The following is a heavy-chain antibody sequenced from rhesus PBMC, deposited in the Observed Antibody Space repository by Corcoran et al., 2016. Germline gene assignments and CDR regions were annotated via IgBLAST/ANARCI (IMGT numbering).Heavy chain of an antibody. CDR2: TGESSAST. CDR3: ARYTGSAAYGLDS. CDR1: GGSISGYS. Sequence: QVQLEESGPGLVKPSETLSLTCAVSGGSISGYSWNWIRQPPGKGREWIGNTGESSASTDTQPSPNSRVTISTDTSKNQLSLRLTSVTAADTAMYYCARYTGSAAYGLDSWGQGVVVTVSS. J-gene: IGHJ6*01. V-gene: IGHV4S5*01. D-gene: IGHD6-25*01.